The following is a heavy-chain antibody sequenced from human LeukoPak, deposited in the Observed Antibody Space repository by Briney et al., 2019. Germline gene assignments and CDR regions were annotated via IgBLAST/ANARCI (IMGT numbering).Heavy chain of an antibody. CDR1: GFTFSSYS. D-gene: IGHD6-13*01. J-gene: IGHJ3*02. CDR3: ARVRAAAAAFDI. Sequence: GGSRRLSCAASGFTFSSYSMNWVRQAPGKGLEWVSSISSSSSYIYYACSVKGRFTISNDNATHSPYLQMNSLRDEDTAVYYCARVRAAAAAFDIWGQGTMVTVSS. V-gene: IGHV3-21*01. CDR2: ISSSSSYI.